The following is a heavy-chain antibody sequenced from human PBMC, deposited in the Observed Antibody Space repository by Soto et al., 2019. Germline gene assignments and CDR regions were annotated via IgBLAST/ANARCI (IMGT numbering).Heavy chain of an antibody. CDR2: INSDGSST. Sequence: GGSLRLSCAASGFTFSRYWMHWVRQAPGKGAVWVSRINSDGSSTNYADSVKGRFTISRDSAKKTVYLQMNSLRAEDTAVYYCARAGPFFDYWGQGALVTV. V-gene: IGHV3-74*01. CDR1: GFTFSRYW. J-gene: IGHJ4*02. CDR3: ARAGPFFDY.